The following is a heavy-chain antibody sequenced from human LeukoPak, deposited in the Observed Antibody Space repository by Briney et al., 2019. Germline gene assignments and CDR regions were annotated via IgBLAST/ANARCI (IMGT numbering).Heavy chain of an antibody. J-gene: IGHJ4*02. V-gene: IGHV3-30*04. CDR2: ISYDGSNK. CDR3: ALNRGSGWYFHY. CDR1: GFIFSSYA. Sequence: PGRSLRLSCAASGFIFSSYAMHWVRQAPGKGLEWVAVISYDGSNKYADSVKGRFTISRDNSKNTLYLQMNSLRAEDTAVYYCALNRGSGWYFHYWGQGTLATVSS. D-gene: IGHD6-19*01.